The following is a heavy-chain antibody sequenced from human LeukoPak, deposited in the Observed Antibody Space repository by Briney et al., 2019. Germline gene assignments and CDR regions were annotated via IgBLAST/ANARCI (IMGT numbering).Heavy chain of an antibody. V-gene: IGHV3-23*01. CDR3: AKDLRIAAAGSGPPFDY. CDR1: GFTFSSYA. J-gene: IGHJ4*02. CDR2: ISGSGDST. D-gene: IGHD6-13*01. Sequence: GGSLRLSCAASGFTFSSYAMTWVRQAPGKGLEWVSTISGSGDSTYYADSVKGRFTISRDNSKNTLYLQMNSLRAEDTAVYYCAKDLRIAAAGSGPPFDYWGQGTLVTVSS.